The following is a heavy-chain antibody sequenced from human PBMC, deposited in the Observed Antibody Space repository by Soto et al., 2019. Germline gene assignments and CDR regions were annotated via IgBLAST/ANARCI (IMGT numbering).Heavy chain of an antibody. CDR1: GDSISSADYY. Sequence: QVQLQESGPGLVRPSQTLSLTCTVSGDSISSADYYWSWIRQTPGKGLEWIGHIFYSGTTYYNPSLKSRLTISVDTSKNHFSLRLTSVTAADTAVYYCARELWVEPELYYYGMDVW. J-gene: IGHJ6*01. CDR3: ARELWVEPELYYYGMDV. CDR2: IFYSGTT. D-gene: IGHD1-1*01. V-gene: IGHV4-30-4*01.